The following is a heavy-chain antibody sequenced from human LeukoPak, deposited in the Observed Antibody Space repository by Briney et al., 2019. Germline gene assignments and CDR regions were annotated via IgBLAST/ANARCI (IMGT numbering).Heavy chain of an antibody. CDR2: INHSGST. Sequence: PSETLSLTCAFYGGSFSGYYWSWIRQPPGKGLEWIGEINHSGSTNYNPSLKSRVTISVDTSKNQFSLKLSSVTAADTAVYYCARELRSYCSSTSCPFHYWGQGTLVTVSS. J-gene: IGHJ4*02. CDR3: ARELRSYCSSTSCPFHY. V-gene: IGHV4-34*01. D-gene: IGHD2-2*01. CDR1: GGSFSGYY.